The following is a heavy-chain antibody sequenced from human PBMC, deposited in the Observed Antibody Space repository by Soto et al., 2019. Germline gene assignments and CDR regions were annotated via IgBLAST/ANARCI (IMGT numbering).Heavy chain of an antibody. CDR2: INHSGST. J-gene: IGHJ4*02. CDR3: ARGRDYGDYQAVGY. Sequence: ETLSLTCAVYGGSFSGYYWSWIRQPPGKGLEWIGEINHSGSTNYNPSLKSRVTISVDTSKNQFSLKLSSVTAADTAVYYCARGRDYGDYQAVGYWGQGTLVTVS. D-gene: IGHD4-17*01. V-gene: IGHV4-34*01. CDR1: GGSFSGYY.